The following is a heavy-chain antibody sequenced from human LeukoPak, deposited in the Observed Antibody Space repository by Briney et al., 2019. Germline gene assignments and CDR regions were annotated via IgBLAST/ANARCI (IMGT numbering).Heavy chain of an antibody. V-gene: IGHV4-34*01. J-gene: IGHJ6*02. CDR2: INHSGST. CDR1: GGSISSYY. D-gene: IGHD3-3*01. CDR3: ARDAHDFWSGYNHYYYYYGMDV. Sequence: SSETLSLTCTVSGGSISSYYWSWIRQPPGKGLEWIGEINHSGSTNYNPSLKSRVTISVDTSKNQFSLKLSSVTAADTAVYYCARDAHDFWSGYNHYYYYYGMDVWGQGTTVTVSS.